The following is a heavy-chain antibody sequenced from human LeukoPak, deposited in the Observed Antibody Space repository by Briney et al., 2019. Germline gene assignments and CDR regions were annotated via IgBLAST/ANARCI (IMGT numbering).Heavy chain of an antibody. V-gene: IGHV1-8*01. Sequence: GASVKVSCKASGYTFTSYDINWVRQATGQGLEWMGWMNPNSGNTGYAQKFQGRVTMTRNTSISTAYMELSSLRSEDTAVYYCARVYRVAATRFDPWGQGTLVTVSS. CDR3: ARVYRVAATRFDP. CDR1: GYTFTSYD. CDR2: MNPNSGNT. J-gene: IGHJ5*02. D-gene: IGHD2-15*01.